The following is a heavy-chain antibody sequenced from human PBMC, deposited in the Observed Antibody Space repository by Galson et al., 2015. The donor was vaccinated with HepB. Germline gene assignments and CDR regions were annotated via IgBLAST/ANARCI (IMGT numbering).Heavy chain of an antibody. Sequence: SLRLSCAASGFTFSDYGIHWVRQAPGKGLEWVAVITIDGSNKYYADSVKGRFTISRDTSKNTLHLQMNSLIAEDTAVYYCARGLGLAARPWLGYYGMDVWGQGTTVTVSS. CDR2: ITIDGSNK. D-gene: IGHD6-6*01. CDR1: GFTFSDYG. V-gene: IGHV3-33*01. CDR3: ARGLGLAARPWLGYYGMDV. J-gene: IGHJ6*02.